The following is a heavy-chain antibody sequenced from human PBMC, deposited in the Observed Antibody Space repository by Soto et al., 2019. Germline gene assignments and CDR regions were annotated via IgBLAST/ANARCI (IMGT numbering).Heavy chain of an antibody. D-gene: IGHD3-22*01. CDR2: IIPIFGTA. J-gene: IGHJ3*02. CDR3: ARDPRYDSSGPDAFDI. Sequence: SVKVSFKASGSTFSSYSISCVRQAPGQGLEWMGGIIPIFGTANYAHKFQGRVTLTADKSTSTAYMELSSLRSEDTAVYYCARDPRYDSSGPDAFDIWGQGTLVTVSS. V-gene: IGHV1-69*06. CDR1: GSTFSSYS.